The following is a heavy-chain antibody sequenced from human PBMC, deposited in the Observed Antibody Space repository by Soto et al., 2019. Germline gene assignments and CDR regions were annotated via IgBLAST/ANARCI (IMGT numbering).Heavy chain of an antibody. D-gene: IGHD3-10*01. CDR3: AGLVSYPGNFFICSDP. CDR2: IYYSGST. J-gene: IGHJ5*02. CDR1: GGSISSYY. Sequence: PSETLSLTCTVSGGSISSYYWSWIRQPPGKGLEWIGYIYYSGSTNYNPSLKSRVTISVDTSKNQFSLKLSSVTAADTAVYYCAGLVSYPGNFFICSDPLGEATLVT. V-gene: IGHV4-59*08.